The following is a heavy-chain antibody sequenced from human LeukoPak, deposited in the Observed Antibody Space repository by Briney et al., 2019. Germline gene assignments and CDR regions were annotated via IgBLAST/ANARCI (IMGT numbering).Heavy chain of an antibody. V-gene: IGHV1-2*02. Sequence: GASVKVSCKASVDTFTDYYLHWVRPAPGQGLEWMGWINPKSGSTSRAQKFQGRVTMTRDTSITTVNMELSNVRSDDTAVYYCAREGGATGTTGGAWFDPWGQGTLVTVSS. CDR1: VDTFTDYY. CDR3: AREGGATGTTGGAWFDP. J-gene: IGHJ5*02. D-gene: IGHD1-1*01. CDR2: INPKSGST.